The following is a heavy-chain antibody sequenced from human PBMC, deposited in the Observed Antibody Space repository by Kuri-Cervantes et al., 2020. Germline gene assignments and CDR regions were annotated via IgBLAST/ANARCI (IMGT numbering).Heavy chain of an antibody. V-gene: IGHV1-2*02. D-gene: IGHD3-3*01. J-gene: IGHJ6*02. CDR1: GYTFTGYY. Sequence: ASVKVSCKASGYTFTGYYIHWVRQAPGQGLEWMGWINPNSGGTNYAQKFQGRVTMTRDTSISTAYMELSRLRSDDTAVYYCARGPIFGVVGVYYYYGMDVWGQGTTVTVSS. CDR2: INPNSGGT. CDR3: ARGPIFGVVGVYYYYGMDV.